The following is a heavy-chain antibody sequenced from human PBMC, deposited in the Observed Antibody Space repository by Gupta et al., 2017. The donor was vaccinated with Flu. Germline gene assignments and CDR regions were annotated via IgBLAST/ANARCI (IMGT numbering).Heavy chain of an antibody. CDR2: INYGGGT. D-gene: IGHD2-2*01. CDR3: ARHSLEVPAAMHFDS. V-gene: IGHV4-59*08. J-gene: IGHJ4*02. CDR1: RDSISTYYY. Sequence: QVQVQESGPGLVKPSETLSLTCSVSRDSISTYYYWSWIRQPPGKGLEWIGYINYGGGTNYNPSLKSRVTISVDTSKHQFSLNLSSVTAADTAVYYCARHSLEVPAAMHFDSWGQGTLVTVSS.